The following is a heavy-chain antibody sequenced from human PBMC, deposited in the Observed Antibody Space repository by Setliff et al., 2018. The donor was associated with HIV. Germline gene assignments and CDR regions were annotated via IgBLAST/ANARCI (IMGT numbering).Heavy chain of an antibody. V-gene: IGHV1-3*04. D-gene: IGHD1-26*01. CDR3: ARVSGGRPGNYYYAMDV. J-gene: IGHJ6*02. CDR1: GYTFSQYA. CDR2: INTGNENT. Sequence: SSVKVSCKASGYTFSQYALHWVRQAPGQRLEWMGWINTGNENTRYSQKFQGRVSIIRDTSANTAYMELTNLRSDDSAIYYCARVSGGRPGNYYYAMDVWGQGTTVTVSS.